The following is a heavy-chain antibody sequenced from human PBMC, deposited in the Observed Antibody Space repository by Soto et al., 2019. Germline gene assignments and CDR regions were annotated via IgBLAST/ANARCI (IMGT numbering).Heavy chain of an antibody. CDR3: VKDRDRSSWYFSPFDL. J-gene: IGHJ2*01. CDR1: GFTFSGYA. CDR2: ISNNGGST. D-gene: IGHD6-13*01. V-gene: IGHV3-64D*06. Sequence: GSLRLSCSGSGFTFSGYAMHWVRQAPGKGLEYVSGISNNGGSTYYTDSVKGRFTISRDNSKNTLYLLMSSLRAEDTAVYYCVKDRDRSSWYFSPFDLWGRGTLVTVSS.